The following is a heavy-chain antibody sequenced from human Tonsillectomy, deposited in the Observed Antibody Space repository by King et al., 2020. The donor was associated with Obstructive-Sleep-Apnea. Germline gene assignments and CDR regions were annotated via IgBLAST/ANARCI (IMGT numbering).Heavy chain of an antibody. CDR1: GFTFSSYG. D-gene: IGHD6-13*01. Sequence: VQLVESGGGVVQPGGSLRLSCAASGFTFSSYGMHWVRQAPGKGLEWVALIWYDGSNKYYADSVKGRFTISRDNSKNTLYLQMNSLRAEDTAVYYCAKDRFQAAVDTGNFDYWGQGTLVTVSS. CDR2: IWYDGSNK. V-gene: IGHV3-33*06. CDR3: AKDRFQAAVDTGNFDY. J-gene: IGHJ4*02.